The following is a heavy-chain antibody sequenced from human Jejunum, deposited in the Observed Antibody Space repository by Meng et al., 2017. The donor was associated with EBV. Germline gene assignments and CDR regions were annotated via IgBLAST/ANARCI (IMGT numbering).Heavy chain of an antibody. V-gene: IGHV4-34*01. J-gene: IGHJ5*02. CDR2: INHGGGA. D-gene: IGHD3-10*01. CDR1: VCSFSYYN. Sequence: LQPVGPVLLNPSETLSLTCAVYVCSFSYYNWTWIRQPPGKGLEWIGEINHGGGAIYNPSLKSRVTISVDTSKNQFSLKLSSVTAADTAVYYCARLGGYASGTYYPIDPWGQGTLVTVSS. CDR3: ARLGGYASGTYYPIDP.